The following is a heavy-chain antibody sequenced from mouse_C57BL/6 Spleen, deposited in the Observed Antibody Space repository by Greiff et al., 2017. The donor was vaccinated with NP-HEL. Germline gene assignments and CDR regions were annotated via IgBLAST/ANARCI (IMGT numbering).Heavy chain of an antibody. D-gene: IGHD2-3*01. CDR3: APSYDGYPFAY. V-gene: IGHV1-72*01. CDR2: IDPNSGGT. Sequence: QVQLQQPGAELVKPGASVKLSCKASGYTFTSYWMHWVKQRPGRGLEWIGRIDPNSGGTKYNEKFKSKATLTVDKPSSTAYMQLSRLTSEDSAVYYCAPSYDGYPFAYWGQGTLVTVSA. CDR1: GYTFTSYW. J-gene: IGHJ3*01.